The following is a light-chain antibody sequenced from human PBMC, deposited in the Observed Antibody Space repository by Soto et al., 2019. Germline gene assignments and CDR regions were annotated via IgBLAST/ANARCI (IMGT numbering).Light chain of an antibody. CDR2: DAS. CDR3: QQPYT. Sequence: EIVLTQSPATPSLSPGERATLSCRASQRVSSYLAWYQQKPGQAPRLLIYDASNRATGIPARFSGSGSGTDFTLTISSLQPEDFAVYYCQQPYTFGQGTKLEIK. V-gene: IGKV3-11*01. CDR1: QRVSSY. J-gene: IGKJ2*01.